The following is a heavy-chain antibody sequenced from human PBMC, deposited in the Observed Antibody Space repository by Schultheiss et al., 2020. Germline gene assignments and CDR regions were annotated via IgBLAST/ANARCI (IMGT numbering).Heavy chain of an antibody. V-gene: IGHV3-30-3*01. CDR2: ISYDGSNK. CDR1: GFTFSSYA. Sequence: GESLKISCAASGFTFSSYAMSWVRQAPGKGLEWVAVISYDGSNKYYADSVKGRFTISRDNAKNTLYLQMNSLRAEDTAVYYCARAFVGIAVAGFRNDYWGQGTLVTVSS. CDR3: ARAFVGIAVAGFRNDY. J-gene: IGHJ4*02. D-gene: IGHD6-19*01.